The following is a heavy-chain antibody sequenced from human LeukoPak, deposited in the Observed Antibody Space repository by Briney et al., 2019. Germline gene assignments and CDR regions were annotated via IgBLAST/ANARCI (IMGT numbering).Heavy chain of an antibody. J-gene: IGHJ6*02. D-gene: IGHD2-15*01. CDR1: GFTFSSYA. CDR2: ISGSGGST. V-gene: IGHV3-23*01. CDR3: ARGSMAKCSGGSGACDMDV. Sequence: PGGSLRLSCAASGFTFSSYAMSWVRQAPGKGLEWVSAISGSGGSTYYADSVKGRFTISRDNSKNTLYLQMNSLRTEDTAMYYCARGSMAKCSGGSGACDMDVWGQGTTVTVSS.